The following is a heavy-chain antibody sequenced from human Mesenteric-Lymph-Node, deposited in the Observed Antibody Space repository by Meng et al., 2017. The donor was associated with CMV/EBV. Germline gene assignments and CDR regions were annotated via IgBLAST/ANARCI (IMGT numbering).Heavy chain of an antibody. CDR1: GGSFSGYY. CDR2: IYSSGST. J-gene: IGHJ4*02. Sequence: GSLRLSCAVYGGSFSGYYWTWIRQPPGKGLEWIGHIYSSGSTYYNPSLKSRVILSIDTSKNQFSLKLSSVTAADTAVYFCARLHWLVYYFDYWGQGTMVTVSS. D-gene: IGHD6-19*01. V-gene: IGHV4-59*01. CDR3: ARLHWLVYYFDY.